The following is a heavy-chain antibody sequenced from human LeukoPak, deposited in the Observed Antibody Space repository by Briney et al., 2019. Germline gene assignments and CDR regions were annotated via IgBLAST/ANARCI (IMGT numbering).Heavy chain of an antibody. CDR1: GFTFSGSA. CDR2: IRSKANSYAT. J-gene: IGHJ5*02. D-gene: IGHD3-10*01. CDR3: TRITMVRGVSFPSQGDLEKSDWSDP. Sequence: GGSLRLSCAASGFTFSGSAMQWVRQASGKGLEWVGRIRSKANSYATAYAASVKGRFTISRDDSKNTAYLQMNSLKTEDTAVYYCTRITMVRGVSFPSQGDLEKSDWSDPWGQGTLVTVSS. V-gene: IGHV3-73*01.